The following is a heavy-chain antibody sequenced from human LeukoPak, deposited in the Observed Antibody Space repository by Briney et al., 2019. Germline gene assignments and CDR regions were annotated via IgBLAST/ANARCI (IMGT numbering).Heavy chain of an antibody. D-gene: IGHD3-3*01. V-gene: IGHV4-38-2*02. CDR3: ARSKQDANQYYDFWSGYRTSSGYMDV. J-gene: IGHJ6*03. CDR1: GYSISSGYY. CDR2: IYHSGST. Sequence: SETLSLTCTVSGYSISSGYYWGWIRQPPGKGLEWIGSIYHSGSTYYNPSLKSRVTISVDTSKNQFSLKLSSVTAADTAVYYCARSKQDANQYYDFWSGYRTSSGYMDVWGKGTTVTVSS.